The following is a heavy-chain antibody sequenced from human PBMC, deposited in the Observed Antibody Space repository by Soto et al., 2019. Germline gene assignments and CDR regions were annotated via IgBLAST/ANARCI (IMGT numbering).Heavy chain of an antibody. V-gene: IGHV1-69*02. J-gene: IGHJ5*02. D-gene: IGHD2-2*01. Sequence: SVKVSCKASGGTFSSYTISWVRQAPGQGLEWMGRIIPILGIANYAQKFQGRVTITADKSTSTAYMELSSLRSEDTAVYYCARAYCSGTSCYVAWFDPWGQGTLVTVSS. CDR2: IIPILGIA. CDR3: ARAYCSGTSCYVAWFDP. CDR1: GGTFSSYT.